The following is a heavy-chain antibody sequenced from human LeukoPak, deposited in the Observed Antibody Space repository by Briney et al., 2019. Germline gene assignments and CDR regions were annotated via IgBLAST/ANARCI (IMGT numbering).Heavy chain of an antibody. J-gene: IGHJ4*02. CDR1: GYSFTSYW. CDR2: IYPGDSDT. V-gene: IGHV5-51*01. D-gene: IGHD5-18*01. Sequence: GESLKISCKGSGYSFTSYWIGWVRQMPGKGLEWMGIIYPGDSDTRYSPSFQGQVTISADKSISTAYLQWSSLKASDTAVYYRARAGGTWIRWSSDYFDYWGQGTLVTVSS. CDR3: ARAGGTWIRWSSDYFDY.